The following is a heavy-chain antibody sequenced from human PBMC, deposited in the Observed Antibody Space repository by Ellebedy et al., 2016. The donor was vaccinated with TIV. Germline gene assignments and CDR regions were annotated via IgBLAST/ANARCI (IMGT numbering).Heavy chain of an antibody. CDR2: ISYHGSDK. Sequence: GESLKISCAASGFNFNSYALHWVRQAPGKGLEWVSLISYHGSDKYYADSVKGRFTISRDNSKNTLDLQMKNLRTEDTTVYYCAKDPDAFGDQYFDLWGQGTLVIVSS. D-gene: IGHD3-10*01. CDR3: AKDPDAFGDQYFDL. CDR1: GFNFNSYA. V-gene: IGHV3-30*04. J-gene: IGHJ5*01.